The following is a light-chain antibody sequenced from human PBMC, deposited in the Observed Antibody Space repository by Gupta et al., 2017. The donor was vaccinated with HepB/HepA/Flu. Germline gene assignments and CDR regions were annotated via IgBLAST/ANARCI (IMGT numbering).Light chain of an antibody. J-gene: IGKJ1*01. CDR1: QSVSNY. Sequence: DIQMTQSPSTLSASVGDRVNITCRASQSVSNYLAWYQQKPGKAPKPLIYKASKLYSGVPSRFSGSGSGTEFTLTISSLQPDDFATYYCQQYKAFWTFGPGTKVDIK. V-gene: IGKV1-5*03. CDR2: KAS. CDR3: QQYKAFWT.